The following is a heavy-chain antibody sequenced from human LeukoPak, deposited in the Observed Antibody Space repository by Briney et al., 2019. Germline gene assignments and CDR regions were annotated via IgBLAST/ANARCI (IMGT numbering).Heavy chain of an antibody. Sequence: GGSLRLSCAASGFTFSTYWMSWVRQAPGKGLEWVANIRQDGSEKYYVDSVKGRFTISRDNAKNSLYLQMNSLRAEDTAVYYCARDRGVGATIVDYWGQGTLVTVSS. CDR2: IRQDGSEK. CDR3: ARDRGVGATIVDY. CDR1: GFTFSTYW. V-gene: IGHV3-7*01. J-gene: IGHJ4*02. D-gene: IGHD1-26*01.